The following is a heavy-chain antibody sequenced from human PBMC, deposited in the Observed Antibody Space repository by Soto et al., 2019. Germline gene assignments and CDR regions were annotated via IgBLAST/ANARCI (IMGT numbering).Heavy chain of an antibody. V-gene: IGHV1-2*02. CDR2: ISPNSGGT. J-gene: IGHJ6*02. Sequence: QVQLVQSGAEMKKPGASVKVSCTASGYTFTGYYIHWVRQAPGQGLEWMGWISPNSGGTKFAQKFQGRVTITRDTSISTVYMEYSRLRSDDTAIYYCARDQTGYSSGWSSVAMDVWGQGTTVTVS. CDR3: ARDQTGYSSGWSSVAMDV. D-gene: IGHD6-19*01. CDR1: GYTFTGYY.